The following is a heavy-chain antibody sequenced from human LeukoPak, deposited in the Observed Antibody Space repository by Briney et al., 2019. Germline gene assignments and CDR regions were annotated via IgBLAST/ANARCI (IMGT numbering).Heavy chain of an antibody. V-gene: IGHV3-74*01. D-gene: IGHD6-6*01. CDR1: GFTFSSHW. CDR3: AKVRVKYSSYLDAFDI. CDR2: ISVDGSNT. Sequence: GGSLRLSCAASGFTFSSHWMHWVRQAPGKGLVWVSRISVDGSNTRYAGSVKGRFTISRDNSKNTLYLQMNSLRAEDTAVYYCAKVRVKYSSYLDAFDIWGQGTMVTVSS. J-gene: IGHJ3*02.